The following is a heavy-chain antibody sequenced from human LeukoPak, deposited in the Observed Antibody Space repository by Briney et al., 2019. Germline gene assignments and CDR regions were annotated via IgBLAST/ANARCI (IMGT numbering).Heavy chain of an antibody. CDR3: ARLTKGYDSRTFDP. CDR1: GVSINSYY. CDR2: IYYSGST. Sequence: PSETLSRNCTVSGVSINSYYWSWLRQPPGKGLEWFVYIYYSGSTNYNPSLKSRVTISVDTSKNQFSLKLSSVTAADTAVYYCARLTKGYDSRTFDPWGQGTLVTVSS. J-gene: IGHJ5*02. D-gene: IGHD3-22*01. V-gene: IGHV4-59*01.